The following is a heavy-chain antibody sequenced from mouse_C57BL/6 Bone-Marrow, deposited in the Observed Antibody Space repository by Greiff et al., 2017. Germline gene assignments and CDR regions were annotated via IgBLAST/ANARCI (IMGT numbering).Heavy chain of an antibody. D-gene: IGHD2-3*01. CDR1: GFNIKDDY. J-gene: IGHJ1*03. V-gene: IGHV14-4*01. CDR2: IDPENGDT. CDR3: TTDGYFPYWYFDG. Sequence: VQLQQSGAELVRPGASVKLSCTASGFNIKDDYMHWVKQRPEQGLEWIGWIDPENGDTEYASKFQGKATITADTSSNTAYLQLSSLTSEDTAVYYCTTDGYFPYWYFDGWGTGTTVTVSS.